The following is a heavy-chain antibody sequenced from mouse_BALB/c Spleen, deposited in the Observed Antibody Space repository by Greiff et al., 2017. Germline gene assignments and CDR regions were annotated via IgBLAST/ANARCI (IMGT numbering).Heavy chain of an antibody. Sequence: QVHVKQSGPGLVAPSQSLSITCTVSGFSLTSYGVHWVRQPPGKGLEWLGVIWAGGSTNYNSALMSRLSISKDNSKSQVFLKMNSLQTDDTAMYYCAREDYYGSRGFAYWGQGTLVTVSA. D-gene: IGHD1-1*01. CDR3: AREDYYGSRGFAY. CDR1: GFSLTSYG. J-gene: IGHJ3*01. CDR2: IWAGGST. V-gene: IGHV2-9*02.